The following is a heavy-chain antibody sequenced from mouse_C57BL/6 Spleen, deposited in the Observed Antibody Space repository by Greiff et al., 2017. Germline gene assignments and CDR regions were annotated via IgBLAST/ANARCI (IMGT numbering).Heavy chain of an antibody. D-gene: IGHD4-1*01. Sequence: QVQLQQSGAELVKPGASVKMSCKASGYTFTSYWITWVKQRPGQGLEWIGDIYPGSGSTNYNEKFKSKATLTVDTSSSPAYMQLSSLTSEDSAVYYCAREGLGRSSFAYWGQGTLVTVSA. CDR1: GYTFTSYW. CDR3: AREGLGRSSFAY. J-gene: IGHJ3*01. V-gene: IGHV1-55*01. CDR2: IYPGSGST.